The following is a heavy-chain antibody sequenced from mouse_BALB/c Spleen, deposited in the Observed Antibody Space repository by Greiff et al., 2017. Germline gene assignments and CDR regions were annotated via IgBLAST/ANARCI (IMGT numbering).Heavy chain of an antibody. CDR3: ASPRNYEFDY. Sequence: VQLQQSGPELVKPGASVKISCKASGYAFSSSWMNWVKQRPGQGLEWIGRIYPGDGDTNYNGKFKGKATLTADKSSSTAYMQLSSLTSVDSAVYFCASPRNYEFDYWGQGTTLTVSS. D-gene: IGHD2-1*01. V-gene: IGHV1-82*01. CDR1: GYAFSSSW. J-gene: IGHJ2*01. CDR2: IYPGDGDT.